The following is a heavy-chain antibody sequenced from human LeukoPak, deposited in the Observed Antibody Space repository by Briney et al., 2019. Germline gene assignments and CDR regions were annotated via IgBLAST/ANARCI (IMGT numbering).Heavy chain of an antibody. CDR2: ISRSGGST. V-gene: IGHV3-21*01. CDR3: VRGDKRDY. D-gene: IGHD5-24*01. CDR1: GFTFSSYS. J-gene: IGHJ4*01. Sequence: GGSLRLSCAASGFTFSSYSMNWVRQAPGKGLEWVSSISRSGGSTYYAESVRGRLTISRDNAESSVYLHVNSLRVEDTAIYYCVRGDKRDYWGQGTLVTVAS.